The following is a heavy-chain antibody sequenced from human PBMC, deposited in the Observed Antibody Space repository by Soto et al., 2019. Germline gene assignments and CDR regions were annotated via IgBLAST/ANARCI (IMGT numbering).Heavy chain of an antibody. CDR3: ARDRGLITMVRGVSLWFDP. Sequence: PSETLSLTCAVSGGSLSSVGYYLSCLLQTPWKVREYIGYIYYSGTTDYNPSLKSRVTIFMDTSKNQFSLNLRSVTAADSAVYYCARDRGLITMVRGVSLWFDPWGQGTLVTVPQ. D-gene: IGHD3-10*01. V-gene: IGHV4-61*08. CDR2: IYYSGTT. J-gene: IGHJ5*02. CDR1: GGSLSSVGYY.